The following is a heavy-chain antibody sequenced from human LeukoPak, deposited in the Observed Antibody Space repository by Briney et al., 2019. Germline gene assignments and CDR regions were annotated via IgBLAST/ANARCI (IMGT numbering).Heavy chain of an antibody. J-gene: IGHJ6*03. CDR3: ARSVEGYCRGGSCYSYSYYMDV. Sequence: SETLSLTCTVSGGSISSYYWSWIRQPPGKGLEWIGNIYYSGSTNCNPSLKSRVTISVDTSKNQFSLKLSSVTAADTAVYYCARSVEGYCRGGSCYSYSYYMDVWGKGTTVTVSS. CDR1: GGSISSYY. D-gene: IGHD2-15*01. V-gene: IGHV4-59*01. CDR2: IYYSGST.